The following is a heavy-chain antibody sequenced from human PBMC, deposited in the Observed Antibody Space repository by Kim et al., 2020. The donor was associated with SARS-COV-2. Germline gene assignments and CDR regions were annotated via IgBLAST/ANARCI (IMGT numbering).Heavy chain of an antibody. D-gene: IGHD3-10*01. CDR2: INAGNGNT. CDR3: ARDRRGSGCYPPHFYFDY. Sequence: ASVKVSCKASGYTFTSYAMHWVRQAPGQRLEWMGWINAGNGNTKYSQKFQGRVTITRDTSASTAYMELSSLRSEDTAVYYCARDRRGSGCYPPHFYFDYWGQGTLVTVSS. V-gene: IGHV1-3*01. CDR1: GYTFTSYA. J-gene: IGHJ4*02.